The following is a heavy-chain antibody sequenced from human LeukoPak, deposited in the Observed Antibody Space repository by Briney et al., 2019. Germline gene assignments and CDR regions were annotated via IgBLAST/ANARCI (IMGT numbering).Heavy chain of an antibody. CDR3: ARALTSSWSIDY. D-gene: IGHD6-13*01. J-gene: IGHJ4*02. Sequence: GGSLRLSCAASGFTFSSYRMNWVRQAPGKGLEWVSSISSSSSYIYYADSVKGRFTISRDNAKNSLYLQMNSLRAEDTAVYYCARALTSSWSIDYWGQGTLVTVSS. CDR2: ISSSSSYI. V-gene: IGHV3-21*01. CDR1: GFTFSSYR.